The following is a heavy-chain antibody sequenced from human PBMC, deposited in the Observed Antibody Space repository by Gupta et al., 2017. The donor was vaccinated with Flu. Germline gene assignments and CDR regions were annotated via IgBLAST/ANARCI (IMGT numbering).Heavy chain of an antibody. Sequence: QAPLVDPGGGVVQPGRALRLSLAASEFSFHTYAMHWVRQDPGTWLEWVAFIWYKGSNKDYGDPVTGVFTSSRGNSKSTLFLQINTRSDADAAIYYCGRRGGGSYFGELDCWGRGTLVTVSS. D-gene: IGHD3-10*01. J-gene: IGHJ4*02. CDR1: EFSFHTYA. V-gene: IGHV3-33*01. CDR2: IWYKGSNK. CDR3: GRRGGGSYFGELDC.